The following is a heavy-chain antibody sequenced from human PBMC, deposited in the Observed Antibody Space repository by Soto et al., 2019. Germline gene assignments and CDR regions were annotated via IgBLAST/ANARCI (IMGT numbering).Heavy chain of an antibody. CDR3: AMDAPPADY. CDR2: IRAYNGNT. Sequence: QVQLVQSGAEVKKPGASVKVSCKASGYNFTSLVTTAVRQPPGQELEWMGWIRAYNGNTNYAQKRQGRGPMTTDTSTSTPYMEPRSLRSDDTAGYYCAMDAPPADYWGQGTLGTVS. J-gene: IGHJ4*02. V-gene: IGHV1-18*01. CDR1: GYNFTSLV. D-gene: IGHD2-2*01.